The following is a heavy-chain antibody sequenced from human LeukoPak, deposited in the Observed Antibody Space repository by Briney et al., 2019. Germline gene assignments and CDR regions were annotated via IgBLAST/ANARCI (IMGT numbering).Heavy chain of an antibody. CDR1: GGSISSGGYY. CDR2: IYHSGST. D-gene: IGHD5-12*01. CDR3: ARGEKEWLRFGGRSFDY. V-gene: IGHV4-30-2*01. J-gene: IGHJ4*02. Sequence: SQTLSLTCTVSGGSISSGGYYWRWIRQPPGKGLEWIGYIYHSGSTYYNPSLKSRVTISVDRSKNQFSLKLSSVTAADTAVYYCARGEKEWLRFGGRSFDYWGQGTLVTVSS.